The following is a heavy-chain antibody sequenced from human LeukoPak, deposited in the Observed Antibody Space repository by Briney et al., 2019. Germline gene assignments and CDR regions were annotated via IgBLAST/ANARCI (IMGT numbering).Heavy chain of an antibody. CDR2: IYYSGST. V-gene: IGHV4-59*01. J-gene: IGHJ4*02. CDR3: AREVAVAAGAYFDY. Sequence: PSETLSLTCTVSGGSISSYYWSWIRQPPGKGLEWIGYIYYSGSTNYNPSLKSRVTISVDTSKNQFSLKLSSVTAADTAVYYCAREVAVAAGAYFDYWGQGTLVTVSS. CDR1: GGSISSYY. D-gene: IGHD6-19*01.